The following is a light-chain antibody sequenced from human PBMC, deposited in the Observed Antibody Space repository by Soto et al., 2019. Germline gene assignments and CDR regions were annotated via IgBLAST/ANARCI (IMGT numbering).Light chain of an antibody. J-gene: IGKJ4*01. CDR2: GAS. V-gene: IGKV3-15*01. CDR3: QQYNRRPLT. CDR1: QSVSID. Sequence: EVMMTQSPATLSVSPGERATLSCRASQSVSIDLAWYQHKPGQAPRLLIYGASTRATGVPVRFSGSGSGTEFTLTISSLQSEDFAVYYCQQYNRRPLTFGGGTKVDIK.